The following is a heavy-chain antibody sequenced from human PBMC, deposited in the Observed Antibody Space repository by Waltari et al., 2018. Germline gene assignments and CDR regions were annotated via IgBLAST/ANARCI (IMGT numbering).Heavy chain of an antibody. D-gene: IGHD2-15*01. CDR1: GCPVNSNS. V-gene: IGHV3-53*03. CDR2: VYVTGNT. J-gene: IGHJ3*01. Sequence: EVHLVESGGDLIQPGGSLRLSCAASGCPVNSNSFNWVRQSPGKGLEWVSVVYVTGNTDYADSVKGRFTTSRDKSKNTVYLQMDSLRVEDTAMYYCARRLVVAGTLDVFDLWGQGTRVIVSS. CDR3: ARRLVVAGTLDVFDL.